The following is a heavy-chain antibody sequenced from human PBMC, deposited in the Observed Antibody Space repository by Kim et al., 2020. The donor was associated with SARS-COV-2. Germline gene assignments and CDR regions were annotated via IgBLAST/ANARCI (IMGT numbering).Heavy chain of an antibody. Sequence: ASVKVSCTASGYSFTGHYVHWIRQAPGQGLEWMGWINPNSGDTKYAQKFQDWVTMTRDTSFSTAYMELSRLRSDDTAVYYCARGSWNGDNFDYWGQGTLVTVPS. J-gene: IGHJ4*02. D-gene: IGHD6-13*01. CDR1: GYSFTGHY. CDR3: ARGSWNGDNFDY. V-gene: IGHV1-2*04. CDR2: INPNSGDT.